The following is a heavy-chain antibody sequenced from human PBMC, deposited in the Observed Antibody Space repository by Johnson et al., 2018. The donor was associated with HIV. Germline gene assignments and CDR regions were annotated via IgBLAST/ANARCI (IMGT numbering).Heavy chain of an antibody. J-gene: IGHJ3*02. CDR3: AKPLGGRDTAMVAIGFDI. CDR2: ISYDGSNK. V-gene: IGHV3-30*18. D-gene: IGHD5-18*01. CDR1: GFTVSSNY. Sequence: VQLVESGGGLVQPGGSLRLSCAASGFTVSSNYMSWVRQAPGKGLEWVAVISYDGSNKYYADSVKGRFTISRDNSKNMLYLQMNSLRAEDTAVYYCAKPLGGRDTAMVAIGFDIWGQGTMLTVSS.